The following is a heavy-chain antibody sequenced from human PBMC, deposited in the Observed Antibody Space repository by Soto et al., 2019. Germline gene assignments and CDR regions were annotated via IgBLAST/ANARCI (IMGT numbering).Heavy chain of an antibody. D-gene: IGHD3-22*01. V-gene: IGHV3-21*01. CDR2: ISSSSSYI. J-gene: IGHJ4*02. Sequence: PGGSLRLSCAASGFTFRSYSMNWVRQAPGKGLEWVSSISSSSSYIYYADSVKGRFTISRDNAKNSLYLQMNSLRAEDTAVYYCARDTYDSSGYYYVWGQGTLVTVSS. CDR1: GFTFRSYS. CDR3: ARDTYDSSGYYYV.